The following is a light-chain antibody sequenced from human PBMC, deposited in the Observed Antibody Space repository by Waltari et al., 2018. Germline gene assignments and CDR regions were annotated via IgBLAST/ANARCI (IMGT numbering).Light chain of an antibody. CDR3: SSYTTISTTL. CDR2: DVS. Sequence: QSALAQPASVSGSPGQSITISCTGTSSAGGAYTFFSWYQHHPGKAPKLIIYDVSRWPSGVSNRFSGSKSGNTASLTISGLQAEDEADYYCSSYTTISTTLFGGGTKVTVL. CDR1: SSAGGAYTF. V-gene: IGLV2-14*01. J-gene: IGLJ2*01.